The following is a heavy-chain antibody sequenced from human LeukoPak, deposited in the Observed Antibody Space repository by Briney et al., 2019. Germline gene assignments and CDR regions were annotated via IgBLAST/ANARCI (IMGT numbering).Heavy chain of an antibody. V-gene: IGHV3-23*01. CDR1: GFAFSNYA. Sequence: GGSLRLSCAASGFAFSNYAMSWVRQAPGKGLGWVSSITGSGGGTYYADSVKGRFTISRDNSKNTLDLQMNSLRAEDTAVYYCAKGLKGCSGGSCYYFFDFWGQGTLVTVSS. CDR2: ITGSGGGT. D-gene: IGHD2-15*01. CDR3: AKGLKGCSGGSCYYFFDF. J-gene: IGHJ4*02.